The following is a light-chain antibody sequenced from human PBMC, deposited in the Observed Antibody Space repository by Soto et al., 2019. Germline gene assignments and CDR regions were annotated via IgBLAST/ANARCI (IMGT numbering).Light chain of an antibody. CDR1: QSVSSY. Sequence: EIVLTQSPATLSLSPGERATLSCRASQSVSSYLAWYQQKPVQAPRLLIYDASNRATGIPARFSGSGSGTDFTLTISSLEPEDFAVYYCQQPPGTFGQGTKLEIK. J-gene: IGKJ2*01. CDR2: DAS. V-gene: IGKV3-11*01. CDR3: QQPPGT.